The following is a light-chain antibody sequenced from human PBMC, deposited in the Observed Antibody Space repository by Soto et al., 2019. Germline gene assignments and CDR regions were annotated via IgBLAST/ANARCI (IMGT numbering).Light chain of an antibody. CDR2: AAS. Sequence: DIQLTQSPSFLSASVGDRVTITCRAGQGISSYLAWYQQKPGKAPKLLIYAASTLQSGVPSRFSGSGSGTEFTLTISSLQPEDFATYYCQQLNSPITFGQGTRLEIK. V-gene: IGKV1-9*01. CDR1: QGISSY. CDR3: QQLNSPIT. J-gene: IGKJ5*01.